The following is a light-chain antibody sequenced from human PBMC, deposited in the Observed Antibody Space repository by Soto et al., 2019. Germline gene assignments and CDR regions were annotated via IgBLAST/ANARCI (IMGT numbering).Light chain of an antibody. CDR2: DAS. CDR3: QQYNSYSWT. Sequence: DIQMTQSPSTLFASVGDRVTITCRASQSISSWLAWYQQKPGKAPKLLIYDASSLESGVPSRFSGSGSGTEFTLTISSLQTDDFATYYCQQYNSYSWTFGHGTKVDIK. CDR1: QSISSW. V-gene: IGKV1-5*01. J-gene: IGKJ1*01.